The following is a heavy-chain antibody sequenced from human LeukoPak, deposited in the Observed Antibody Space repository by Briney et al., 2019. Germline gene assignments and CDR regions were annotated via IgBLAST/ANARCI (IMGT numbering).Heavy chain of an antibody. D-gene: IGHD6-13*01. CDR1: GFTFSSHS. Sequence: GGSLRLSCAASGFTFSSHSMNWVRQAPGKGLEWVSSINSIGSYIYYADSLKGRFTISRDNAKNTLYLQMNSLRAEDTAVYYCAKDGAGYSSSWYLYYYYMDVWGKGTTVTISS. CDR3: AKDGAGYSSSWYLYYYYMDV. CDR2: INSIGSYI. V-gene: IGHV3-21*04. J-gene: IGHJ6*03.